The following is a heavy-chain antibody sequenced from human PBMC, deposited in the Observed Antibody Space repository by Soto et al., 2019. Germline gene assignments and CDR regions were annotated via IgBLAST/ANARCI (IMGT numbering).Heavy chain of an antibody. V-gene: IGHV3-74*01. CDR1: GFTFSSYW. J-gene: IGHJ5*02. CDR2: INSDGSST. Sequence: PGGSLRLSCAASGFTFSSYWMHWVRQAPWKGLVWVSRINSDGSSTSYADSVKGRFTISRDNAKNTLYLQMNSLRAEDTAVYYCARVREYCSGGSCYYNWFDPWGQGTLVTVSS. CDR3: ARVREYCSGGSCYYNWFDP. D-gene: IGHD2-15*01.